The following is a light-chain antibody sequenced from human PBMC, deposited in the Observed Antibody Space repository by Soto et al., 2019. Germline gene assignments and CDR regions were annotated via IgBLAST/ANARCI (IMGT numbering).Light chain of an antibody. J-gene: IGKJ1*01. CDR2: GAS. CDR3: QQYGSSPRT. V-gene: IGKV3-20*01. Sequence: EIVLTQSPGTLSLSPGERATLSCRASQSVSTRSLAWYQHKPGQAPRLLIYGASSRATGIPDRFSGSGSGTDFTLTISRLEPEDFAVFYCQQYGSSPRTFGQGTKVDIK. CDR1: QSVSTRS.